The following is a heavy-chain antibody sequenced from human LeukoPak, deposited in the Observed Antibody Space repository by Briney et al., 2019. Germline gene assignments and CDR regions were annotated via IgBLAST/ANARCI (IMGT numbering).Heavy chain of an antibody. D-gene: IGHD3-10*01. V-gene: IGHV3-64*04. CDR3: ARPYSGFFAAFDI. Sequence: GGSLRLSCSVSGFTFSSYAMHWARQAPGKGLEYVSGISSDGGSRIYADSVKGRFIISRDNSKNTLYLQMTSLRAEDTAVYYCARPYSGFFAAFDIWGPGTMVTVSS. CDR1: GFTFSSYA. J-gene: IGHJ3*02. CDR2: ISSDGGSR.